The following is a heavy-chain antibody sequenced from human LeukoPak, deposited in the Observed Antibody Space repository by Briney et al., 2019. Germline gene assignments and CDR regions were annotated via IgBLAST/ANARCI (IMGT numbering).Heavy chain of an antibody. CDR3: ATTSAFQYYYYYMDV. Sequence: PSETLSLTCAVYGGSFSGYYWSWIRQPPGKGLEWIGEINHSGSTNYNPSLKSRVTISVDTSKNQFSLKLSSVTAADTAVYYCATTSAFQYYYYYMDVWGKGTTVTVSS. J-gene: IGHJ6*03. V-gene: IGHV4-34*01. CDR1: GGSFSGYY. D-gene: IGHD1-1*01. CDR2: INHSGST.